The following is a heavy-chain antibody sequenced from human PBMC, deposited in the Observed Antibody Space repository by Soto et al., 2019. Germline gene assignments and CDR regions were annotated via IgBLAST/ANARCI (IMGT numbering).Heavy chain of an antibody. J-gene: IGHJ5*02. Sequence: QVQLVQSGAEVKKPGSSVKVSCKASGGTFSSYAISWVRHAPGQGLEWMGGIIPIFGTANYAQKFQGRVTITADEATSTAYMELSSLRSEDTAVYYCARLGTPYYSSSWGNWFDPWGQGTLVTVSS. V-gene: IGHV1-69*01. D-gene: IGHD6-13*01. CDR1: GGTFSSYA. CDR2: IIPIFGTA. CDR3: ARLGTPYYSSSWGNWFDP.